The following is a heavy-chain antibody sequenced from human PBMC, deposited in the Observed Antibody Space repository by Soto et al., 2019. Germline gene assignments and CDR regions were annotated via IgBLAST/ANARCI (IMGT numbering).Heavy chain of an antibody. CDR2: IYYSGST. Sequence: QVQLQESGPGLVKPSETLSLTCTVSGGSISSYYWSWIRQPPGKGLEWIGYIYYSGSTNYNPSLKSRFTISVDTSKNQFSLKLSSVTAADTAGYYCASHSQGTYDFWSGYSSSNWFDPWGQGTLVTVSS. CDR1: GGSISSYY. CDR3: ASHSQGTYDFWSGYSSSNWFDP. V-gene: IGHV4-59*01. D-gene: IGHD3-3*01. J-gene: IGHJ5*02.